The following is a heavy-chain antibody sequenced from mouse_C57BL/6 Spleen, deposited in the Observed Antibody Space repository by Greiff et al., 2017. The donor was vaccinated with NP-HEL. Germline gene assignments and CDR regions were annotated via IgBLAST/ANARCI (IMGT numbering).Heavy chain of an antibody. CDR1: GYTFTSYT. V-gene: IGHV1-4*01. D-gene: IGHD3-1*01. J-gene: IGHJ1*03. CDR3: ARGTGEWYFDV. Sequence: QVQLQQSGAELARPGASVKMSCKASGYTFTSYTMHWVKQRPGQGLEWIGYINPSSGYTNYNQKFKDKATLTADKSSSTAYMQLSSLTSEDSAVYDCARGTGEWYFDVWGTGTTVTVSS. CDR2: INPSSGYT.